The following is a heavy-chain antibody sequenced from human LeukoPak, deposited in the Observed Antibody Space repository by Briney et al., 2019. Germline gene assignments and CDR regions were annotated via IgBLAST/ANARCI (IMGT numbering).Heavy chain of an antibody. CDR2: IYYSGST. V-gene: IGHV4-59*01. CDR1: GGSISSYY. J-gene: IGHJ6*04. Sequence: PSETLSLTCTVSGGSISSYYWSWIRQPPGKGLEWIGYIYYSGSTNYNPSLKSRVTISVDTSKNQFSLKLSSVTAADTAVYYCAREFNYYGSGSYRDVWGKGTTVTVSS. CDR3: AREFNYYGSGSYRDV. D-gene: IGHD3-10*01.